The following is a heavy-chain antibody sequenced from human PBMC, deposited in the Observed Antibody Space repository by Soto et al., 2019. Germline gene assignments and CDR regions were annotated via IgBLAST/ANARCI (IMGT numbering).Heavy chain of an antibody. V-gene: IGHV1-3*01. CDR2: INAGNGNT. CDR3: AGGPLLGGDV. Sequence: QVQLVQSGAEVKKPGASVKVSCKASGYTFTSYAMHWVRQAPGQRLEWMGWINAGNGNTKYSQKFQGRVTITRDTPARKAYRGLSTLSSKDRAVFYWAGGPLLGGDVWAKGTPFTFSS. J-gene: IGHJ6*04. D-gene: IGHD3-10*01. CDR1: GYTFTSYA.